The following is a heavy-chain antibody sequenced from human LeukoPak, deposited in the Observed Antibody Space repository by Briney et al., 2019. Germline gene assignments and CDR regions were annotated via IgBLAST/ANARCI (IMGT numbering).Heavy chain of an antibody. V-gene: IGHV3-23*01. D-gene: IGHD2-2*01. CDR1: GFTFSSYA. Sequence: GGSLRLSCAASGFTFSSYAMSWVRQAPGKGLEWVSAISGSGGSTYYADSVKGRFTISRDNSKNTLYLQMNSLRAEDAAVYYCAKDPLWVVVVPAAPDFDYWGQGTLVTVSS. CDR3: AKDPLWVVVVPAAPDFDY. CDR2: ISGSGGST. J-gene: IGHJ4*02.